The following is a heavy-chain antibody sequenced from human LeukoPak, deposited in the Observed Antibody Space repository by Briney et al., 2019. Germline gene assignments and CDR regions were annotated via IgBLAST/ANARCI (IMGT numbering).Heavy chain of an antibody. D-gene: IGHD5-12*01. CDR2: ISSSSSYI. CDR3: ASAPTRDY. J-gene: IGHJ4*02. Sequence: PGGSLRLSCAASGFTFSSYAMHWVRQAPGKGLEWVSSISSSSSYIYYADSVKGRFTISRDNAKNSLYLQMNSLRAEDTAVYYCASAPTRDYWGQGTLVTVSS. CDR1: GFTFSSYA. V-gene: IGHV3-21*01.